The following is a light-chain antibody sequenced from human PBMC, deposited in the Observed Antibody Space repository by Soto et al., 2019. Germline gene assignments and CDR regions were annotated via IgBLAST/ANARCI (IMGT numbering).Light chain of an antibody. CDR1: RPSIGSNH. J-gene: IGLJ2*01. Sequence: QPVLTQPPSASGTPGQRVTISCSGSRPSIGSNHVYWYQQLPGMAPKLLIYTNNQRPSGVPDRFSASKSGTSASLAISGLRSEDEADYCCAAWHDSLSGVIFGGGTKVTVL. CDR2: TNN. V-gene: IGLV1-47*02. CDR3: AAWHDSLSGVI.